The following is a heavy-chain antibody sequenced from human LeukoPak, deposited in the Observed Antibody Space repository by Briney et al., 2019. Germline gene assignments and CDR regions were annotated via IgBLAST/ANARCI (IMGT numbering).Heavy chain of an antibody. D-gene: IGHD1-26*01. J-gene: IGHJ5*02. V-gene: IGHV5-51*01. Sequence: GESLKISCKGSGYSFTNYRIGWVRQMPGKGLEWMGIIYPGDSDTRYSPSFQGQVTISADKSISTAYLQWSSLKASDTAMYYCARLGLYSGSYYWFDPWGQGTLVTVSS. CDR2: IYPGDSDT. CDR3: ARLGLYSGSYYWFDP. CDR1: GYSFTNYR.